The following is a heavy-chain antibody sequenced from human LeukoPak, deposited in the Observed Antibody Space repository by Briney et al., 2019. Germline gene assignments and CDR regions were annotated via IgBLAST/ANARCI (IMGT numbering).Heavy chain of an antibody. V-gene: IGHV5-51*01. CDR3: ARRTYCGGDCYVDY. J-gene: IGHJ4*02. Sequence: GESLKISCKVSGYRLTNNWIGWVRQVPGKGLEWMGIIYPGYSDTRYSPSFQGQVTFSVDTSTSTVYLQWSSLKASDTAIYYCARRTYCGGDCYVDYWGQGTPVTVSS. CDR2: IYPGYSDT. CDR1: GYRLTNNW. D-gene: IGHD2-21*02.